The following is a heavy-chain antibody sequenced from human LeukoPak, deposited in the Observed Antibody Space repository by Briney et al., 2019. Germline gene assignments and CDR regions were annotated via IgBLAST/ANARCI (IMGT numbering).Heavy chain of an antibody. V-gene: IGHV1-2*06. D-gene: IGHD6-13*01. CDR1: GYTFAAYF. CDR3: ARVGFTSSWSNFDY. Sequence: ASVKVSCKASGYTFAAYFIHWVRQAPGQGLEWMGRINPNGGDTNYAQKFQGRVTMTGDTSISTAYMELSSLRSDDTAMYYCARVGFTSSWSNFDYWGQGTLITVSS. J-gene: IGHJ4*02. CDR2: INPNGGDT.